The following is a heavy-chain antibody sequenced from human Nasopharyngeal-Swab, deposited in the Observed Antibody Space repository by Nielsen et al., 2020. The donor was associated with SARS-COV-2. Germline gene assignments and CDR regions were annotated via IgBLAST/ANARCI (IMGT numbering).Heavy chain of an antibody. CDR1: DYSISSYY. D-gene: IGHD3-22*01. CDR2: IYYSGSP. V-gene: IGHV4-59*13. CDR3: ARVHYYDSTYYYYGLDV. Sequence: SETLSLTCTVSDYSISSYYWTWIRQPPGKGLEWIGYIYYSGSPNYNPSLKSRVTLSLDTSKSQLSLKLSYVTAADTAVYYCARVHYYDSTYYYYGLDVWGQGTTVTVSS. J-gene: IGHJ6*02.